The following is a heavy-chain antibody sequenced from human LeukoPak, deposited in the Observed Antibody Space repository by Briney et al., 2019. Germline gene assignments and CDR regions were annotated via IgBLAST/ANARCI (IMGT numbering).Heavy chain of an antibody. CDR3: TRGFAVAGTHYYYFYAMDV. D-gene: IGHD6-19*01. CDR1: GGSISTHY. J-gene: IGHJ6*02. Sequence: SETLSLTCTVSGGSISTHYWGWIRQPPGKGLEWIGYIYHTGSPTNYNPSPKSRVTISVDTSKNLFSLKLNSVTAADTAMYYCTRGFAVAGTHYYYFYAMDVWGHGTTVTVSS. CDR2: IYHTGSPT. V-gene: IGHV4-59*11.